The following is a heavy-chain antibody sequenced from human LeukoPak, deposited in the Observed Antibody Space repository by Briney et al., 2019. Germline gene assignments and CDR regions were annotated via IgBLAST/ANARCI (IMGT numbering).Heavy chain of an antibody. Sequence: PWETLSLTCAVSCYSITCSSGGAGIRQRPGKGVEVIGYTHHSGSTYYIPSLQSRVTLSVDTSKNQFSLKLSSVTAVDTAVYYCARKEKVYYYFDYWGQGTLVTVSS. V-gene: IGHV4-28*01. D-gene: IGHD3-10*01. CDR3: ARKEKVYYYFDY. CDR1: CYSITCSSG. J-gene: IGHJ4*02. CDR2: THHSGST.